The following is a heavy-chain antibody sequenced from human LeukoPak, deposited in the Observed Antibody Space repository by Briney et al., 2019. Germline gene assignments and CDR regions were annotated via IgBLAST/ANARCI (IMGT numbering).Heavy chain of an antibody. V-gene: IGHV1-46*02. CDR3: ARAYYESSAYRHAVYFDY. CDR1: GYTFNSSY. D-gene: IGHD3-22*01. CDR2: INPSDDST. J-gene: IGHJ4*02. Sequence: GASVKVSCKASGYTFNSSYMHWVRQAPGQGLEWRGIINPSDDSTRYAQKFQGRVTMTKDTSTNTVYMHLSSLSSDDTAVYYCARAYYESSAYRHAVYFDYWGQGTLVTVSS.